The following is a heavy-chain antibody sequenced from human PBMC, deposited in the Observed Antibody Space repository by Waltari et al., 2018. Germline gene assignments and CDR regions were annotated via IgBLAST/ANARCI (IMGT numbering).Heavy chain of an antibody. CDR3: ARGAQLLTGTTWYFDY. J-gene: IGHJ4*02. Sequence: QVQLVQSGAEVKKPGSSVKVSCKASGGTFSSYAISWVRRDPGQGLEWMGGIIPIFGTANYAQKFQGRVTITADESTSTAYMELSSLRSEDTAVYYCARGAQLLTGTTWYFDYWGQGTLVTVSS. D-gene: IGHD1-7*01. CDR2: IIPIFGTA. V-gene: IGHV1-69*01. CDR1: GGTFSSYA.